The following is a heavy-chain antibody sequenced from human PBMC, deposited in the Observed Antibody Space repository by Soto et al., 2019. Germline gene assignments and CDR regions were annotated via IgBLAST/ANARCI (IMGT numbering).Heavy chain of an antibody. J-gene: IGHJ2*01. D-gene: IGHD1-26*01. CDR2: ISLSSGNI. CDR3: ASDPSRGSEWARYLDL. CDR1: GFSLSSYA. Sequence: EVQLVESGGGLVQPGGSLRLSCAASGFSLSSYAMDWVRQAPGQGLEWVSYISLSSGNIHYADSVRGRFTVSRDNAKNSLCLQMNSLRGEDTAVYSCASDPSRGSEWARYLDLWGRGTLVTVSS. V-gene: IGHV3-48*01.